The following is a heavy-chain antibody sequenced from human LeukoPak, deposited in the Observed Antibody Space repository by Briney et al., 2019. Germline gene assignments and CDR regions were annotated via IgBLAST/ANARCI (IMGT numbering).Heavy chain of an antibody. CDR2: ISYTGSNE. CDR3: AKGHYDSSGYYFYY. Sequence: PGGSLRLSCAASGFTFSNYGMHWVRQAPGKGLEWVAVISYTGSNEYYPDSVKGRFTISRDNSKNTLYLQMNSLRAEDTAVYYCAKGHYDSSGYYFYYWGQGTLVTVSS. CDR1: GFTFSNYG. J-gene: IGHJ4*02. D-gene: IGHD3-22*01. V-gene: IGHV3-30*18.